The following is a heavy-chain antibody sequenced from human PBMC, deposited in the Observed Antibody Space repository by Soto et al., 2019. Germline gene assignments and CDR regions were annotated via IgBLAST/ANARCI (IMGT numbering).Heavy chain of an antibody. Sequence: QVRLQESGPGLVKPSQTLSLTCTVSGGSISSGGYYWSWIRQHPGKGLEWIGYIYYSGSTYYNPSLKRRVTISVDTSKNQFSLKLSSVTASDTAVYYCASASAVAGPFLFDYLGQGTLVTVSS. D-gene: IGHD6-19*01. CDR2: IYYSGST. CDR3: ASASAVAGPFLFDY. V-gene: IGHV4-31*03. CDR1: GGSISSGGYY. J-gene: IGHJ4*02.